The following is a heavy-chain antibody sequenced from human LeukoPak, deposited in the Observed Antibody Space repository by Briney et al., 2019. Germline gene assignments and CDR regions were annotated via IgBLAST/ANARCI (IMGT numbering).Heavy chain of an antibody. D-gene: IGHD6-13*01. CDR1: GYTFTNYY. Sequence: ASVKVSCKASGYTFTNYYMHWVRQAPGQGLEWMGIINPSGGSTSYAQKFQGRVTMTRDTSTSTVYMELSSLRSDDTAVYYCARARAPVAAAAGYWGQGTLVTVSS. V-gene: IGHV1-46*01. CDR2: INPSGGST. J-gene: IGHJ4*02. CDR3: ARARAPVAAAAGY.